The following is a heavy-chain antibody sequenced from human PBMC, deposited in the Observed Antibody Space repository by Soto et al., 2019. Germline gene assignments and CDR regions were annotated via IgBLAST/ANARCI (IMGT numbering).Heavy chain of an antibody. J-gene: IGHJ4*02. CDR2: ISGGGGGT. D-gene: IGHD3-22*01. Sequence: EVRLLESGGGLEQPGGSLRLSCVISGFTFDNYAMSWVRQAPGKGLEWVSAISGGGGGTYYADSVRGRFIISRDNSKNTVFLQVNGLRTEYTAVYYCAKDVHYDSSGGLDSWGQGTLVTVSS. CDR3: AKDVHYDSSGGLDS. V-gene: IGHV3-23*01. CDR1: GFTFDNYA.